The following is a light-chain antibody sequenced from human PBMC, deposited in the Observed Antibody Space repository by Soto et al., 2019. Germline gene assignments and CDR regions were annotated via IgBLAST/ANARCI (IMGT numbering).Light chain of an antibody. CDR1: QSISYH. V-gene: IGKV1-39*01. Sequence: IQMTQTPSSLSASVEDRVIITCRASQSISYHLNWYQQKPGKAPKLLIFAASSLQSGVPSRFSGSRSGPDFTLTISSLQPEDFATYYCQQSYSSPPTFGQGTKVDI. J-gene: IGKJ1*01. CDR2: AAS. CDR3: QQSYSSPPT.